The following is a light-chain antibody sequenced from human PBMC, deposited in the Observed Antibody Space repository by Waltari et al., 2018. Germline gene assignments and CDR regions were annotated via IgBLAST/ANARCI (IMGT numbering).Light chain of an antibody. J-gene: IGKJ4*01. CDR1: QRVSCY. CDR3: QQRRNWPLT. V-gene: IGKV3-11*01. Sequence: EIVLTQSPATLSLSPGERATLSCRASQRVSCYLAWYQQKPGQAPRLLIYDTSNRATGIPARFSGSGSETDFTLTISSLEPDDSAVYYCQQRRNWPLTFGGGTKVEIK. CDR2: DTS.